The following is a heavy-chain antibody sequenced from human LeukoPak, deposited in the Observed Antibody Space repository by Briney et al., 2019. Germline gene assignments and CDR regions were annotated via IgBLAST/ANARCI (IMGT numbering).Heavy chain of an antibody. CDR3: ARDLSGFGFDY. Sequence: GGSLRLSCAASGFPFSSYNIHWVRQAPGKGLEWVAVIWYDGSNKYYADSMKGRFTISRDNSKNTLYLQMSSLRAEDTAVYYCARDLSGFGFDYWGQGTLVTVSS. D-gene: IGHD5-12*01. CDR2: IWYDGSNK. J-gene: IGHJ4*02. V-gene: IGHV3-33*01. CDR1: GFPFSSYN.